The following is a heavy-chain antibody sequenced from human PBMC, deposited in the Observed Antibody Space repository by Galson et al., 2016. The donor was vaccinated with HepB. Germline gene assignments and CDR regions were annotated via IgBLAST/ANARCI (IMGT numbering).Heavy chain of an antibody. Sequence: CAISGDSVSSNSAAWNWIRQSPSRGLEWLGRTFYRSKWHNEHAVSVQSRISIKSDTSKNQFSLQLNSVSPEDTAVYYCARDPGWQYRDSGSYLGWFEPWGQGTLVTVSS. J-gene: IGHJ5*02. CDR3: ARDPGWQYRDSGSYLGWFEP. CDR2: TFYRSKWHN. V-gene: IGHV6-1*01. D-gene: IGHD1-26*01. CDR1: GDSVSSNSAA.